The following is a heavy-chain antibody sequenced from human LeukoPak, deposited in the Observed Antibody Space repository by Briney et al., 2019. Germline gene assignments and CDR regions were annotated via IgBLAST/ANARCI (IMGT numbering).Heavy chain of an antibody. CDR1: GFTFSSYA. V-gene: IGHV3-23*01. J-gene: IGHJ6*02. CDR2: ISSSGGST. Sequence: GGSLRLSCAASGFTFSSYAMGWVRQAPGKGLEWVLVISSSGGSTNYADSVKGRLTISRDNSKNTVYLQMNSLRADDTAVYYCAKVGAYYGMDVWGQGTTVTVSS. CDR3: AKVGAYYGMDV.